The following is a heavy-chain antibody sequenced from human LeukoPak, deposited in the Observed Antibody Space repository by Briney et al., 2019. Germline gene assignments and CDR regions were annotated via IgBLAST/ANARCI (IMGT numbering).Heavy chain of an antibody. V-gene: IGHV4-34*01. CDR3: ARAGPAGIVVVPAAVVRGAVPFDY. J-gene: IGHJ4*02. D-gene: IGHD2-2*01. Sequence: SETLSLTCAVYGGSFSGYYWSWIRQPPGKGLEWIGEINHSGSTNYNPSLKSRVTISVDTSKNQFSLKLSSVTAADTAVYYCARAGPAGIVVVPAAVVRGAVPFDYWGQGTLVTVSS. CDR1: GGSFSGYY. CDR2: INHSGST.